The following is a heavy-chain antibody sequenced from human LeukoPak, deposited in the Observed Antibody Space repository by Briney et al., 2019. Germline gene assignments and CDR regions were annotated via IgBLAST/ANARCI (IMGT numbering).Heavy chain of an antibody. CDR2: FDTEDDET. V-gene: IGHV1-24*01. CDR1: GYTLTELS. CDR3: AAKGKMEWEVGLHH. J-gene: IGHJ5*02. Sequence: ASVKVSCKVSGYTLTELSIHWVRQAPGKGLEWLGGFDTEDDETIYALKLQGRVTLTEDTSTDTAYMELTSLRAEDTAIYYCAAKGKMEWEVGLHHWGQGTLLIVSS. D-gene: IGHD1-26*01.